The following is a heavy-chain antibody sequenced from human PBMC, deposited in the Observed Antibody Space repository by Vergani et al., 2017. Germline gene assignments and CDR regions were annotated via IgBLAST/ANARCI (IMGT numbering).Heavy chain of an antibody. CDR2: INHSGST. Sequence: QVQLQQWGAGLLKPSETLSLTCAVYGGSFSGYYWSWIRQPPGKGLEWIGEINHSGSTNYNPSLKSRVTISVDTSMNQFSLKLSSVTAADTAVYYCARGGASDYVWGSYRPFDYWGQGTLVTVSS. V-gene: IGHV4-34*01. J-gene: IGHJ4*02. CDR3: ARGGASDYVWGSYRPFDY. CDR1: GGSFSGYY. D-gene: IGHD3-16*02.